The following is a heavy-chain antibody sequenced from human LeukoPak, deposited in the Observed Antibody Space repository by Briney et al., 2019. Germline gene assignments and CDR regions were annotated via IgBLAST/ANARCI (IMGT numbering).Heavy chain of an antibody. CDR2: IYYSGST. D-gene: IGHD2-2*01. J-gene: IGHJ6*02. CDR3: ARGVAAAPAVRYGMDV. V-gene: IGHV4-31*03. CDR1: SGSISSGTYY. Sequence: MSSETLSLTCTVSSGSISSGTYYWNWIRQLPGKGLEWIGFIYYSGSTYYNPSLRSRVIISVDTSKNQFSLNLSSVTAADTAVYYCARGVAAAPAVRYGMDVWGQGTEVTVSS.